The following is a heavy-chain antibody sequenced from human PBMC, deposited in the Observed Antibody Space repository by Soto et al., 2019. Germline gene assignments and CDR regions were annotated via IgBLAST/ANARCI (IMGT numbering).Heavy chain of an antibody. CDR2: VPYDGSNK. CDR3: AKGKGMNYYYGLDV. V-gene: IGHV3-30*18. D-gene: IGHD3-10*01. Sequence: VQLVESGGGLIQPGGSLRLSCAALGLTISGKKYMSWVRQAPGKGLEWVAVVPYDGSNKYYADSVKGRFTISRDNSKNTLNLQMNSLRAEDTAVYYCAKGKGMNYYYGLDVWGQGTTVTVSS. J-gene: IGHJ6*02. CDR1: GLTISGK.